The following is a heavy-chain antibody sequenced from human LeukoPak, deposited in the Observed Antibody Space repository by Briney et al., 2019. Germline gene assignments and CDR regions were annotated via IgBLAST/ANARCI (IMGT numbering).Heavy chain of an antibody. CDR2: IIPILGIA. Sequence: ASVKVSCKASGYTFTSYGISWVRQAPGQGLEWMGRIIPILGIANYAQKFQGRVTITADKSTSTAYMELSSLRSEDTAVYYCARDVGCNWNYILGYWGQGTLVTVSS. CDR3: ARDVGCNWNYILGY. V-gene: IGHV1-69*04. J-gene: IGHJ4*02. CDR1: GYTFTSYG. D-gene: IGHD1-7*01.